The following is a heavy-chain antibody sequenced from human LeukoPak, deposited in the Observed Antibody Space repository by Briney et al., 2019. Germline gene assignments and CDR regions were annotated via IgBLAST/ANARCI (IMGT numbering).Heavy chain of an antibody. CDR3: ARHNYDFDFDS. V-gene: IGHV1-2*02. CDR1: GYTFSNYY. J-gene: IGHJ4*02. D-gene: IGHD3-3*01. CDR2: ISPKSCGT. Sequence: ASEKVSCKASGYTFSNYYIHWVRQAPGQGLEWMGWISPKSCGTDYAQNFQGRVTMTRDTSINTAYMELSRLRPDDTAVYYCARHNYDFDFDSWGQGALVAVSS.